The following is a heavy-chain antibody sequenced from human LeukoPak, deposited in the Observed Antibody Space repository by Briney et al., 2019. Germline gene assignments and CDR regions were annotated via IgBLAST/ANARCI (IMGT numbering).Heavy chain of an antibody. Sequence: ASVKVSCKASGYTFSDYYIHWVRQAPGHGLEWVGWINPKTGGTDYAQRFQGSVTMTRDTSINTAYMELNRLKFDDTAVFYCARARGLIYSDYDLFDYWGQGTLVTVSS. CDR1: GYTFSDYY. CDR3: ARARGLIYSDYDLFDY. V-gene: IGHV1-2*02. D-gene: IGHD5-12*01. J-gene: IGHJ4*02. CDR2: INPKTGGT.